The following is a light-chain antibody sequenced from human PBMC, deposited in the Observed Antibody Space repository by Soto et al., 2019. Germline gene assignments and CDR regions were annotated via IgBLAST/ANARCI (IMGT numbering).Light chain of an antibody. J-gene: IGKJ2*01. V-gene: IGKV1-39*01. CDR2: GAS. CDR1: QSITSY. CDR3: QQCYSTLMYT. Sequence: DIQMTQSPSSLSASVGDRVTITCRASQSITSYLNWYQQKPGKTPKLLIYGASRLESGVPSRFSGSGSGTDFALTIISLQPEDFATYYCQQCYSTLMYTFGQGTKLEIK.